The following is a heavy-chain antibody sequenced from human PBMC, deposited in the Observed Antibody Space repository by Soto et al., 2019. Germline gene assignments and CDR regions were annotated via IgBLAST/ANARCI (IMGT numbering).Heavy chain of an antibody. J-gene: IGHJ4*02. CDR1: GYTFTSHY. CDR3: AREAGSFDF. Sequence: QVQLVQSGTEVKKPGASVKVSCKTSGYTFTSHYMHWVRQAPGQGLEWMGLIHPSDGDTAYAQRFRCRVTMTRDSSTSTVYMELNNLTSEDTAVFYCAREAGSFDFWGQGTLITVPS. CDR2: IHPSDGDT. D-gene: IGHD6-25*01. V-gene: IGHV1-46*01.